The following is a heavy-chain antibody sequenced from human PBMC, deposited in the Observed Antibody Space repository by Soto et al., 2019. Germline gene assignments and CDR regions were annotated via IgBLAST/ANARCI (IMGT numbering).Heavy chain of an antibody. CDR2: ISDSGDVT. CDR3: AKVGGGADTDY. J-gene: IGHJ4*02. Sequence: GGSLRLSCAASGFTFSSKALSWVRQAPGKGLEWVSSISDSGDVTNYVDSVKGRFTVSRDNSKNTLYLQMNSLRAEDTAVYYCAKVGGGADTDYWGQGTLVTVSS. CDR1: GFTFSSKA. V-gene: IGHV3-23*01. D-gene: IGHD3-16*01.